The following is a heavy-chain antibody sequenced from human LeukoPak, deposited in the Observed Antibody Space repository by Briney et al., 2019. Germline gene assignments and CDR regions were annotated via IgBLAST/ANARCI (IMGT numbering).Heavy chain of an antibody. V-gene: IGHV1-2*02. D-gene: IGHD4-17*01. Sequence: GASVKVSCKASGYTFTDYYMHWVRQAPGQGLEWMGWINPNSGSTDYAQKFQGRVTMTRDTSISTAYMELSRLRSDDTAVYYCATDYGDYESGYWGQGTLVTVSS. CDR2: INPNSGST. CDR3: ATDYGDYESGY. J-gene: IGHJ4*02. CDR1: GYTFTDYY.